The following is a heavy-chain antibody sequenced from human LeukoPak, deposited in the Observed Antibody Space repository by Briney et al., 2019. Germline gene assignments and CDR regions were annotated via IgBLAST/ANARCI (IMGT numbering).Heavy chain of an antibody. V-gene: IGHV1-2*02. CDR3: ARAPYCSSTSCYWFYNWFDP. CDR2: INPNRGGT. Sequence: ASVKVSCKASGYTFTGYYMHWVRQAPGQGLEWMGWINPNRGGTNYAQKFQGRVTMTRDTSISTAYMELSRLRSDDTAVYYCARAPYCSSTSCYWFYNWFDPWGQGTLVTVSS. J-gene: IGHJ5*02. CDR1: GYTFTGYY. D-gene: IGHD2-2*01.